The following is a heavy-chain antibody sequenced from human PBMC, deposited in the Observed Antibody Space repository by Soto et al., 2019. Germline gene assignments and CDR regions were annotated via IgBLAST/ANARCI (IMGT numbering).Heavy chain of an antibody. CDR3: ARDRNWVDP. Sequence: QVQLVQSGAEVKKPGASVKVSCKASGYTFTSYDISWVRQAPGQGLDWMGWMSTSNGNTNYAQKLQGRVTMTTDTSTSTANMELRSLRPDDTAVYFCARDRNWVDPWGQGTLVTVS. V-gene: IGHV1-18*01. CDR1: GYTFTSYD. J-gene: IGHJ5*02. CDR2: MSTSNGNT.